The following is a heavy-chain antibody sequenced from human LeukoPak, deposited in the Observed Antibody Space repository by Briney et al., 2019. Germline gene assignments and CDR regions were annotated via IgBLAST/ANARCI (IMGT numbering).Heavy chain of an antibody. CDR3: AKDAQRGFDYSNSLEH. D-gene: IGHD4-11*01. Sequence: GRSLTPAWDTAAFTLSHFGMHWVRQAPGNWREWVAVIWSDATNQYYADSVKGRFTISRDNFRRTVSLEMNSLRAEDTAVYYCAKDAQRGFDYSNSLEHWGQGSLVIVSS. J-gene: IGHJ5*02. CDR2: IWSDATNQ. V-gene: IGHV3-33*06. CDR1: AFTLSHFG.